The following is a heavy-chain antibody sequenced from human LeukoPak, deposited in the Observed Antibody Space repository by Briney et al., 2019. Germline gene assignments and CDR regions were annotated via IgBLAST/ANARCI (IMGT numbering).Heavy chain of an antibody. CDR2: IYYSGST. V-gene: IGHV4-39*01. J-gene: IGHJ5*02. CDR1: GGSISSSSYY. D-gene: IGHD1-14*01. CDR3: ARPVGVPPGLDP. Sequence: PSETLSLTCTVSGGSISSSSYYWGWIRQPPGKGLEWIGSIYYSGSTYYNPSLKSRVTISVDTSKNQFSLKLSSVTAADTAVYYCARPVGVPPGLDPWGQGTLVTVSS.